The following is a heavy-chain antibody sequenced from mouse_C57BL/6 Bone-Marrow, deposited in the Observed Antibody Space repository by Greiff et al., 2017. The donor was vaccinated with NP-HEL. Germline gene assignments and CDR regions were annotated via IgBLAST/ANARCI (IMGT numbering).Heavy chain of an antibody. CDR2: ISSGSSTI. Sequence: EVHLVESGGGLVKPGGSLKLSCAASGFTFSDYGMHWVRQAPEKGLEWVAYISSGSSTIYYAHTVKGRFTIARDNAKNTLFLQMTSLRSEDTAMYYCARLTTVVAFGYWGQGTTPTVSS. D-gene: IGHD1-1*01. J-gene: IGHJ2*01. V-gene: IGHV5-17*01. CDR1: GFTFSDYG. CDR3: ARLTTVVAFGY.